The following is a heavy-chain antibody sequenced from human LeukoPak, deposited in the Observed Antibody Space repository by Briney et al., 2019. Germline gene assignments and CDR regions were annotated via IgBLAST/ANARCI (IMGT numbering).Heavy chain of an antibody. J-gene: IGHJ1*01. Sequence: PGGSLRLSCAGSGFTFRTYAMIWVRQAPGKGLEWVSAISDSGGSTYYADSVKGRFTISRDNSKNTLYLQMHSLRAEDTAVYFCAKDRDGTVSHPYFQDWGQGTLVTVSS. CDR3: AKDRDGTVSHPYFQD. CDR1: GFTFRTYA. D-gene: IGHD4-17*01. CDR2: ISDSGGST. V-gene: IGHV3-23*01.